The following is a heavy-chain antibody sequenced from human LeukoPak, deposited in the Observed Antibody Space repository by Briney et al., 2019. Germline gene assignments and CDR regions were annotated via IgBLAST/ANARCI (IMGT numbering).Heavy chain of an antibody. J-gene: IGHJ6*02. CDR1: GFTFSSYS. V-gene: IGHV3-48*01. CDR3: ARDSLATIHYYYYYGMDV. CDR2: ISSSSSTI. Sequence: HSGGSLRLSCAASGFTFSSYSMNWVRQAPGKGLEWVSYISSSSSTIYYVDSVKGRFTISRDNAKNSLYLQMNSLRAEDTAVYYCARDSLATIHYYYYYGMDVWGQGTTVTVSS. D-gene: IGHD5-12*01.